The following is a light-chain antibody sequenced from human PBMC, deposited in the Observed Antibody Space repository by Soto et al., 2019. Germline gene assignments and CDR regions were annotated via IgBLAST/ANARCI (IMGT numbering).Light chain of an antibody. Sequence: DIQMTQSPSTLSASVGDRVTITCRASQSVRSWLAWYQQKPGRAPKFLIYDASSLESGVPSRFSGSGSGTDFTLTISRLESEDFAVYYCQQYASSPLTFGGGTKVDIK. CDR2: DAS. V-gene: IGKV1-5*01. J-gene: IGKJ4*01. CDR1: QSVRSW. CDR3: QQYASSPLT.